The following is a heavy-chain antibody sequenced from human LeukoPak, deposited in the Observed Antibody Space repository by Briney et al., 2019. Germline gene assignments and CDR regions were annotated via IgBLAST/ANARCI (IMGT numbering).Heavy chain of an antibody. V-gene: IGHV3-33*01. CDR1: GFTFSSYG. CDR3: ARDRHDDFDY. CDR2: IWYDGSNK. Sequence: PGGSLRLSCAASGFTFSSYGMHWVRQAPGKGLEWVAVIWYDGSNKYYADSVRGRFTISRDNSRNTLYLQMNSLRAEDTAVYYCARDRHDDFDYWGQGTLVTVSS. J-gene: IGHJ4*02.